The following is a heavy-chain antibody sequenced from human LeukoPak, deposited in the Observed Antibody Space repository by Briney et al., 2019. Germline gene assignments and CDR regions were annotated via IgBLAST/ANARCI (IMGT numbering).Heavy chain of an antibody. J-gene: IGHJ5*02. CDR2: IIPIFGTA. CDR1: GGTFSSYA. CDR3: ARGPYYDFWSGYYWSWFDP. D-gene: IGHD3-3*01. V-gene: IGHV1-69*13. Sequence: SVKVSCKASGGTFSSYAISWVRQAPGQGLEWMGGIIPIFGTANYAQKFQGRVTITADESTSTAYMELSSPRSEDTAVYYCARGPYYDFWSGYYWSWFDPWGQGTLVTVSS.